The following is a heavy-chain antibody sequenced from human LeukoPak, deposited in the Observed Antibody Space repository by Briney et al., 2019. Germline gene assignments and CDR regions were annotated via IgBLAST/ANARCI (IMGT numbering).Heavy chain of an antibody. Sequence: ASVKVSCKASGYTFTSYDINWVRQATGQGLEWMGWMNPNSGNTGYAQKSQGRVTITRNTSISTAYMELSSLRSEDTAVYYCARGERDDYSKNFDYWGQGTLVTVSS. CDR2: MNPNSGNT. D-gene: IGHD4-11*01. V-gene: IGHV1-8*03. J-gene: IGHJ4*02. CDR3: ARGERDDYSKNFDY. CDR1: GYTFTSYD.